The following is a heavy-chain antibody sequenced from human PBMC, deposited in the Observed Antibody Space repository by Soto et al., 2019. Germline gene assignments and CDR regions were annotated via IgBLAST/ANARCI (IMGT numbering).Heavy chain of an antibody. J-gene: IGHJ6*02. CDR3: ARSIRGPRRFNGMDV. CDR1: GFSLTSPGMC. Sequence: SGPTLVNPTETLTLTCTFSGFSLTSPGMCVSWIRQPPGKALEWLALIERDDDDKYYSTSLKTRLTISKDTRKNQVVLTMANMGPADTGTYYCARSIRGPRRFNGMDVWGQGTTVTVSS. D-gene: IGHD1-20*01. CDR2: IERDDDDK. V-gene: IGHV2-70*13.